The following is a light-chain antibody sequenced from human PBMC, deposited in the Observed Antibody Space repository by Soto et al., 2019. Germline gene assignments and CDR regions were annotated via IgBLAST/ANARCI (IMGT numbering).Light chain of an antibody. CDR2: EVS. V-gene: IGLV2-14*01. CDR3: SSYTSSSNWV. CDR1: SSDVGGYNY. J-gene: IGLJ3*02. Sequence: QSALTQPASVSGSPGQSITISCTGTSSDVGGYNYVSWYQQHPGKAPKLMIYEVSNRPSGVSNRFSGSKSGNTASLTISGLQAEDGADYYCSSYTSSSNWVFGGGTKLTVL.